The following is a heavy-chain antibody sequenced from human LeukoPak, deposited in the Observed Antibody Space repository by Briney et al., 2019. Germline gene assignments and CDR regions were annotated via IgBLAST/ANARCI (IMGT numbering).Heavy chain of an antibody. CDR3: ARGLFLRENPESWFDP. D-gene: IGHD3-10*01. J-gene: IGHJ5*02. V-gene: IGHV4-30-2*01. Sequence: SETLSLTCAVSGGSISSGDYSWNWIRQPPGKGLEWIGYIYHTGHTFYNPSLKSRVTMSVDRSNNQFSLRLTSVTAADTAVYYCARGLFLRENPESWFDPWGQGTLVTVSP. CDR2: IYHTGHT. CDR1: GGSISSGDYS.